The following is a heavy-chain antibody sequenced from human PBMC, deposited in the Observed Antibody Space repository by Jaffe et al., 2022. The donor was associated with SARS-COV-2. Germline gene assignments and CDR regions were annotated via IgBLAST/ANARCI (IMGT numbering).Heavy chain of an antibody. CDR2: IYHSGST. V-gene: IGHV4-38-2*02. D-gene: IGHD6-13*01. Sequence: QVQLQESGPGLVKPSETLSLTCTVSGYSISSGYYWGWIRQPPGKGLEWIGSIYHSGSTYYNPSLKSRVTISVDTSKNQFSLKLSSVTAADTAVYYCARVYSSSWYSDDAFDIWGQGTMVTVSS. CDR3: ARVYSSSWYSDDAFDI. CDR1: GYSISSGYY. J-gene: IGHJ3*02.